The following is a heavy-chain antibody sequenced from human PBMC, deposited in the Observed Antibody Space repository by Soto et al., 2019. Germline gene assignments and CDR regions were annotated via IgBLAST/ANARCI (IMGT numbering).Heavy chain of an antibody. CDR3: ARPRTPHSTNYYFDY. Sequence: QVQLVQSGTEVKKPGSSVKVSCKASGGTFSSYAISWVRQAPGQGLEWMGGIIPIFGTANYAQKFQGRVTITADESTSTAYMELSSLRSEDTAVYYCARPRTPHSTNYYFDYWGQGTLVTVSS. CDR2: IIPIFGTA. CDR1: GGTFSSYA. D-gene: IGHD6-13*01. J-gene: IGHJ4*02. V-gene: IGHV1-69*01.